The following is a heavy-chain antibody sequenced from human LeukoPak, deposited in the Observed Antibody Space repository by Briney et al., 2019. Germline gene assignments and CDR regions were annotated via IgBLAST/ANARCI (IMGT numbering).Heavy chain of an antibody. V-gene: IGHV3-7*03. D-gene: IGHD3-16*01. Sequence: GGSLRLSCAASGFMFSSNWMSWVRLAPGKGLEWVASINHNGNVNYYVDSVKGRFTISRDNAKNSLYLQMSNLRAEDTAVYFCARGGGLNVWGQGATVTVSS. CDR3: ARGGGLNV. CDR1: GFMFSSNW. CDR2: INHNGNVN. J-gene: IGHJ6*02.